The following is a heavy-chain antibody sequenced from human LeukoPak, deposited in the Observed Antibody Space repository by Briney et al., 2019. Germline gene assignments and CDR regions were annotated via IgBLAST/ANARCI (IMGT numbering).Heavy chain of an antibody. CDR1: GFTFSSYS. D-gene: IGHD3-9*01. J-gene: IGHJ4*02. V-gene: IGHV3-21*01. Sequence: GGSLRLSCAASGFTFSSYSMNWVRQAPGKGLEWVSSISSSSSYIYYADSVKGRFTISRDNSKNTLYLQMNSLRAEDTAVYYCAKDSIYYDILTGYSPNDWGQGTLVTVSS. CDR2: ISSSSSYI. CDR3: AKDSIYYDILTGYSPND.